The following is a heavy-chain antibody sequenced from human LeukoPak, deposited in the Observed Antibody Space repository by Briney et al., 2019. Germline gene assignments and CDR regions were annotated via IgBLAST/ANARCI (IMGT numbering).Heavy chain of an antibody. CDR2: ISGSGGST. J-gene: IGHJ4*02. CDR3: AKRLHDYGES. Sequence: PGGSLRLSCAASGFTFSSYAMSWVGKPPGKGLEWVSAISGSGGSTYYADSVKGRFTISRDNSKNTLYLKMNSLRAEDTAVYYCAKRLHDYGESCGQGTLVTVSS. V-gene: IGHV3-23*01. CDR1: GFTFSSYA.